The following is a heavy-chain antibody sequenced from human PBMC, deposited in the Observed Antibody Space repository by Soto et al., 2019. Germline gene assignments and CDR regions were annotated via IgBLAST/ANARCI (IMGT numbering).Heavy chain of an antibody. D-gene: IGHD3-22*01. J-gene: IGHJ4*02. Sequence: PGGSLRLSCAASGFTFSSYAMHWVRQAPGKGLEWVAVISYDGSNKYYADSVKGRFTISRDNSKNTLYLQMNSLRAEDTAVYYCARESSGYFDYWGQGTLVTSPQ. CDR1: GFTFSSYA. CDR2: ISYDGSNK. V-gene: IGHV3-30-3*01. CDR3: ARESSGYFDY.